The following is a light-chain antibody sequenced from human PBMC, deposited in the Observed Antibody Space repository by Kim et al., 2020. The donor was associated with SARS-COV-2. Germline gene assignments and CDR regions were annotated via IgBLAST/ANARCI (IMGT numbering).Light chain of an antibody. J-gene: IGLJ1*01. CDR3: SSYAGSNNV. V-gene: IGLV2-8*01. Sequence: QFALTQPPSASGSPGQPVTISCTGTSSDVGAYTYISWYQQHPGKAPQLMIYEVSKRPSGVPDRFSASKSGNTASLTVSGLQADDEADYYCSSYAGSNNVFGTGTKVTVL. CDR2: EVS. CDR1: SSDVGAYTY.